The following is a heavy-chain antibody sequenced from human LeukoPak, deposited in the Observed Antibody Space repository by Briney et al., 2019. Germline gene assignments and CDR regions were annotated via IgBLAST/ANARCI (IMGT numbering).Heavy chain of an antibody. CDR2: INHSGST. V-gene: IGHV4-34*01. D-gene: IGHD3-10*01. Sequence: TSETLSLTCAVYGGSFSGYYWSWIRQPPGKGLEWIGEINHSGSTNYNPSLKSRVTISVDTSKNQFSLKLSSVTAADTAVYCCARGRWVRGVTVRWFDPWGQGTLVTVSS. CDR3: ARGRWVRGVTVRWFDP. J-gene: IGHJ5*02. CDR1: GGSFSGYY.